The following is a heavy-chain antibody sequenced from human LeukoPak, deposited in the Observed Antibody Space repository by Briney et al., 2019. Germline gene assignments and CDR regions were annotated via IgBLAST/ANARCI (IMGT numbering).Heavy chain of an antibody. Sequence: SETPSLTCAVYGGSFSGYYWSWIRQPPGKGLEWIGEINHSGSTNYNPSLKSRVTISVDTSKNQFSLKLSSVTAADTAVHYCARGGYCSSTSCYLNWFDPWGQGTLVTVSS. D-gene: IGHD2-2*01. CDR3: ARGGYCSSTSCYLNWFDP. V-gene: IGHV4-34*01. CDR1: GGSFSGYY. J-gene: IGHJ5*02. CDR2: INHSGST.